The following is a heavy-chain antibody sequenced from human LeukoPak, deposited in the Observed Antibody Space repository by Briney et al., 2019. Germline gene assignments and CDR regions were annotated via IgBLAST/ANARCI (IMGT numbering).Heavy chain of an antibody. CDR2: INHSGST. CDR3: ARVVGYCSSTSCSFLQNYSFYWSQGYYYYMDV. Sequence: SETLSLTCAVYGGSFSGYYWSWIRQPPGKGLEWIGEINHSGSTNYNPSLKSRVTISVDTSKNQFSLKLSSVTAADTAVYYCARVVGYCSSTSCSFLQNYSFYWSQGYYYYMDVWGKGTTVTVSS. J-gene: IGHJ6*03. V-gene: IGHV4-34*01. D-gene: IGHD2-2*01. CDR1: GGSFSGYY.